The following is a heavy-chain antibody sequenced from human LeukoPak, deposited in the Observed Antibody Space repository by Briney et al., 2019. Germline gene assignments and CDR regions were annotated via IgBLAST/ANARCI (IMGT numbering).Heavy chain of an antibody. Sequence: GGSLRLSCAASGFTFNIYAMSWVRQAPGKGLEWVSSITSSGDATFHADSVKDRFTISRDNSKSTLYLQMSRLRVEDTAVYYCSRGNGGYYPWGQGTLVTVSS. CDR3: SRGNGGYYP. D-gene: IGHD3-22*01. V-gene: IGHV3-23*01. CDR1: GFTFNIYA. J-gene: IGHJ5*02. CDR2: ITSSGDAT.